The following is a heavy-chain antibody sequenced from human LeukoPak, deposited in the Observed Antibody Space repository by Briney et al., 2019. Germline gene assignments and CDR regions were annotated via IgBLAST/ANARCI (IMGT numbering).Heavy chain of an antibody. V-gene: IGHV3-23*01. CDR3: AKDVSSGSYYFDY. CDR2: ISGSGGST. D-gene: IGHD1-26*01. J-gene: IGHJ4*02. CDR1: GFTFSSYS. Sequence: GGSLRLSCAASGFTFSSYSMNWVRQAPGKGLEWVSAISGSGGSTYYADSVKGRFTISRDNSKNTLYLQMNSLRAEDTAVYYCAKDVSSGSYYFDYWGQGTLVTVSS.